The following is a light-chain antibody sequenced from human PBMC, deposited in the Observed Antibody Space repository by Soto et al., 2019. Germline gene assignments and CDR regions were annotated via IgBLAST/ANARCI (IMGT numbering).Light chain of an antibody. CDR1: QSVTKY. CDR3: QQRSNSPPWT. CDR2: DAS. Sequence: EIVLTQSPATLSLSPGESATLSCRASQSVTKYLVWYQQKPGQAPRLLISDASYRATGIPARFSGSGSGTDFTLTISSLEPEDFALYYCQQRSNSPPWTFGPGTRVDL. J-gene: IGKJ3*01. V-gene: IGKV3-11*01.